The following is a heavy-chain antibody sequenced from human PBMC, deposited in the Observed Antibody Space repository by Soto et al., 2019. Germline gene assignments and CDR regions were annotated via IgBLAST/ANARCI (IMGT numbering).Heavy chain of an antibody. CDR2: VYSSGST. CDR1: GRSITDFF. Sequence: SETLSLTCSVSGRSITDFFWSWIRQPAGKGMEWIGRVYSSGSTYYDQYNPSLKGRVTMSVDTSKNQFSLTLRSVSAADTAVYYCARDMHAGFTHYFDPWGQGTLVTVSS. V-gene: IGHV4-4*07. D-gene: IGHD1-26*01. J-gene: IGHJ5*02. CDR3: ARDMHAGFTHYFDP.